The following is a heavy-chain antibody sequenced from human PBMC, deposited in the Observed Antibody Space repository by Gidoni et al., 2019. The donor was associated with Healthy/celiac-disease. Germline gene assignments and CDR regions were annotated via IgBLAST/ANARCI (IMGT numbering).Heavy chain of an antibody. CDR3: AREAPYSSGWY. Sequence: EVQLVESGGGLVKPGGSLRLCCAASGFTFSSYSMNWVRQAPGKGLEWGSSISSSSSYIYYADSVKGRFTISRDNAKNSLYLQMNSLRAEDTAVYYCAREAPYSSGWYWGQGTLVTVSS. CDR2: ISSSSSYI. D-gene: IGHD6-19*01. CDR1: GFTFSSYS. V-gene: IGHV3-21*01. J-gene: IGHJ4*02.